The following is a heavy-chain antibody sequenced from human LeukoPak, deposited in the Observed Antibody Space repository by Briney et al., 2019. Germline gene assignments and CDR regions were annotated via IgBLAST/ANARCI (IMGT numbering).Heavy chain of an antibody. D-gene: IGHD3-16*01. CDR3: ARRTGSYGGIDYFQQ. V-gene: IGHV4-4*02. CDR1: GGSISSSNW. J-gene: IGHJ1*01. CDR2: IYHSGST. Sequence: PSETLSLTCAVSGGSISSSNWWSWVRQPPGKGLEWIGEIYHSGSTNYNPSLKSRVTISVDQPKNQFSLKLSSVTAADTAVYYCARRTGSYGGIDYFQQWGQGTLVTVSS.